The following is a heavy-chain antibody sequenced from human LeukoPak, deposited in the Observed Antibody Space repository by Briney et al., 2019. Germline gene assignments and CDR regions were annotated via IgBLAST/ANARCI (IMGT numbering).Heavy chain of an antibody. V-gene: IGHV1-2*02. J-gene: IGHJ6*02. CDR2: INPNSGGT. Sequence: ASVKVSFKASGYTFTGYYMHWVRQAPGQGLEWMGWINPNSGGTNYAQKFQGRVTMTRDTSISTAYMELSRLRSDDTAVYYCARDYRGYSGYENYYYYGMDVWGQGTTVTVSS. CDR3: ARDYRGYSGYENYYYYGMDV. D-gene: IGHD5-12*01. CDR1: GYTFTGYY.